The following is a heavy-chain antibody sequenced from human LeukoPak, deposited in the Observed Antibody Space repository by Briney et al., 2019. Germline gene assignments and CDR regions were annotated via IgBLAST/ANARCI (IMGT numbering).Heavy chain of an antibody. Sequence: GGSLRLSCAASGFTFDDYAMHWVRQAPGKGLEWVSGISWNSGSIGYADSVKGRFTISRDNAKNSLYLQMNSLRAEDMALYYCAKGVAARHPWGLTFDIWGQGTMVTVSS. CDR1: GFTFDDYA. CDR3: AKGVAARHPWGLTFDI. D-gene: IGHD6-6*01. J-gene: IGHJ3*02. V-gene: IGHV3-9*03. CDR2: ISWNSGSI.